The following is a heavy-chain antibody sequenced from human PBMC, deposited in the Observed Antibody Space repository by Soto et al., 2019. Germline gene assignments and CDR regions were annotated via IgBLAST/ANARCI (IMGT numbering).Heavy chain of an antibody. Sequence: PGGSLRLSCATSGFTFSNYWMTWVRQAPGRGLEWVANISEDGSDKGYVDSVKGRFTIFRDNTGNSLILQMNNLRAEDTAVYYRARGYYDSSGYYWVLDYWGQGTLVTLSS. CDR3: ARGYYDSSGYYWVLDY. V-gene: IGHV3-7*01. CDR2: ISEDGSDK. D-gene: IGHD3-22*01. J-gene: IGHJ4*02. CDR1: GFTFSNYW.